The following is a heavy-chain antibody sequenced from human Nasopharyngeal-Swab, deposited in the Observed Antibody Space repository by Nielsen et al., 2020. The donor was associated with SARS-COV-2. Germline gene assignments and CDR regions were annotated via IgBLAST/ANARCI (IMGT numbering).Heavy chain of an antibody. CDR1: GFTFSSYD. D-gene: IGHD4-17*01. CDR2: IGTAGDT. J-gene: IGHJ4*02. V-gene: IGHV3-13*04. Sequence: GGSLRLSCAASGFTFSSYDMHWDRQATGKGLEWVSAIGTAGDTYYPGSVKGRFTISRENAKNSLYLQMNSLRAGDTAVYYCARSVGNYGDLYFDYWGQGTLVTVSS. CDR3: ARSVGNYGDLYFDY.